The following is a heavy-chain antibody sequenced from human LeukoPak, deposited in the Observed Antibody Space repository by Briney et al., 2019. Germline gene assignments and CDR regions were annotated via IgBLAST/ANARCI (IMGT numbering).Heavy chain of an antibody. Sequence: PSETLSLTCTVSGGSISTYYWTWIRQPPGKGLEWIGYIYHSGSTNYNPSLKSRVTISVDTSKNHFSLKLTSVTAADTAVYYCARDSSAAGTGVFDIWGRGTMVTVSS. CDR1: GGSISTYY. D-gene: IGHD6-13*01. CDR2: IYHSGST. J-gene: IGHJ3*02. V-gene: IGHV4-59*12. CDR3: ARDSSAAGTGVFDI.